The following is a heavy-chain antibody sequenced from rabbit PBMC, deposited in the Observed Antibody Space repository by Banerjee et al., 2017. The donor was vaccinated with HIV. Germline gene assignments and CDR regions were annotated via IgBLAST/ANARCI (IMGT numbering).Heavy chain of an antibody. CDR3: GRRWYAYSGPNL. CDR2: IYAGSSGST. V-gene: IGHV1S45*01. J-gene: IGHJ4*01. Sequence: QEQLEESGGDLVKPGASLTLTCTASGFSFSSSYYMCWVRQAPGKGLEWIACIYAGSSGSTYYASWAKGRFTISKTSSTTVTLQMTSLTAADTASYFCGRRWYAYSGPNLWGPGTLVTVS. D-gene: IGHD6-1*01. CDR1: GFSFSSSYY.